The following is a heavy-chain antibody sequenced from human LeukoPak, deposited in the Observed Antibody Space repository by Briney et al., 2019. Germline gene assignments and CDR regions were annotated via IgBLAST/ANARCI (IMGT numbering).Heavy chain of an antibody. Sequence: GGSLRLSCAASGFTFSDYTMRWVRQAAGKRLEFVSAITSSGGNIHYANSVKGRFTISRDNSKNSLYLQMGGLRTEDMAVYHCARVKAGATISDFYYYYMDVWGKGTTVTVSS. CDR1: GFTFSDYT. J-gene: IGHJ6*03. CDR3: ARVKAGATISDFYYYYMDV. D-gene: IGHD1-26*01. CDR2: ITSSGGNI. V-gene: IGHV3-64*01.